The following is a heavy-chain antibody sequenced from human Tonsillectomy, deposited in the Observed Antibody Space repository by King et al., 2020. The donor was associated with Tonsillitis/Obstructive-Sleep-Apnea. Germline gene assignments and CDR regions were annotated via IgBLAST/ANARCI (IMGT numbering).Heavy chain of an antibody. CDR1: GYRFTSYW. CDR3: AREGGQGVIPNWFDP. V-gene: IGHV5-51*01. CDR2: IYPGDSDT. J-gene: IGHJ5*02. D-gene: IGHD3-16*02. Sequence: LVQSGAEVKKPGESLKISCKGSGYRFTSYWIGWVRQMPGKGLEWMGIIYPGDSDTRYSPSFQGQVTISVDNSISTAFLQWSSLKASDTAMYYCAREGGQGVIPNWFDPWGQGTLVTVSS.